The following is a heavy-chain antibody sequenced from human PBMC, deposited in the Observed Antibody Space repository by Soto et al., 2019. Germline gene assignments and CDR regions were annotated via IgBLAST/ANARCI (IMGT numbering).Heavy chain of an antibody. Sequence: EVQLVESGGGLVQPGGSLRLSCAASGVTVSSNYMSWVRQAPGKGLEWVSVIYSGGSTYYADSVKGRFTISRDNSKNTLYIQMNSLRAEKTAVYYCARHVYNYGGSHFGSWGQGTLVTVSS. CDR3: ARHVYNYGGSHFGS. CDR2: IYSGGST. D-gene: IGHD5-18*01. V-gene: IGHV3-66*04. CDR1: GVTVSSNY. J-gene: IGHJ4*02.